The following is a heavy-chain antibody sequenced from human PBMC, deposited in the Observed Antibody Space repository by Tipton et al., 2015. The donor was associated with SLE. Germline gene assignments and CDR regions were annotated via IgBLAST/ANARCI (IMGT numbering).Heavy chain of an antibody. D-gene: IGHD1-26*01. CDR3: ASLVVVPAELGMGATEAIDY. CDR1: GGSIRSGGYS. J-gene: IGHJ4*02. V-gene: IGHV4-61*02. Sequence: TLSLTCTVTGGSIRSGGYSWNWIRQPAGKGLEWIGRFYSGYTTYNPSLNSRATMSVDTSKNQFSLKLISVTAADTAVYYCASLVVVPAELGMGATEAIDYWGQGSLVIVS. CDR2: FYSGYT.